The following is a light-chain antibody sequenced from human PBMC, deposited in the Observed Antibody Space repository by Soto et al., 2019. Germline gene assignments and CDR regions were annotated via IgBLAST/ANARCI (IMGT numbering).Light chain of an antibody. V-gene: IGKV1-5*01. J-gene: IGKJ1*01. CDR2: DAS. CDR3: QQYETFSGT. CDR1: QSVSGW. Sequence: DIQMTQSPSTLSASVGDTVTVTCRASQSVSGWLAWYQQKPGEAPTLLIYDASALARGVPSRFSGSGSGTKFTLTIGSLQPDDFATYYCQQYETFSGTFGPGTKVEI.